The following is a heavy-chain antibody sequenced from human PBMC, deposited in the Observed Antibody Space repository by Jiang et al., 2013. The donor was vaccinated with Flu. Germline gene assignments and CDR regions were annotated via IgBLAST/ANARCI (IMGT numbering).Heavy chain of an antibody. J-gene: IGHJ6*04. V-gene: IGHV5-10-1*01. D-gene: IGHD3-22*01. Sequence: GAEVKKPGESLRISCKGSGYSFTSYWISWVRQMPGKASNGWAVLILVTLISTTARRSKGHVTFSVDDFRSAYLQWSSLEASDTAIYYCARSGHLDSLGQSRFHHALDVWGKGTHGHRLF. CDR1: GYSFTSYW. CDR3: ARSGHLDSLGQSRFHHALDV. CDR2: LILVTLIS.